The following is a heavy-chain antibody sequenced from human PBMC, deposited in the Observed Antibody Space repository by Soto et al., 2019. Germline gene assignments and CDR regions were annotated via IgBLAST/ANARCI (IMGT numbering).Heavy chain of an antibody. CDR3: ARDWEFGYYDSSGYYSGYYYYGMDV. V-gene: IGHV3-74*01. D-gene: IGHD3-22*01. CDR1: GFTFSSYW. CDR2: INSDGSST. J-gene: IGHJ6*02. Sequence: PGGSLRLSCAASGFTFSSYWMHWVRQAPGKGLVWVSRINSDGSSTSYADSVKGRFTISRDNAKNTLYLQMNSLRAEDTAVYYCARDWEFGYYDSSGYYSGYYYYGMDVWGQGTTVTV.